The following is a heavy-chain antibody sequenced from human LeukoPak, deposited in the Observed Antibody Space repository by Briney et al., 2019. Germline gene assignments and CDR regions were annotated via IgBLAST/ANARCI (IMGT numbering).Heavy chain of an antibody. Sequence: GESLKISCKGSGYSFTSYWIGWVRQMPGKGLEWMGIIYPGDSDTRYSPSFQGQVTISADKSISTAYLQWSSLKASDTAMYYCARLFSGWYAVRDAFDIWGQGTMVTVSS. CDR1: GYSFTSYW. J-gene: IGHJ3*02. CDR2: IYPGDSDT. V-gene: IGHV5-51*01. D-gene: IGHD6-19*01. CDR3: ARLFSGWYAVRDAFDI.